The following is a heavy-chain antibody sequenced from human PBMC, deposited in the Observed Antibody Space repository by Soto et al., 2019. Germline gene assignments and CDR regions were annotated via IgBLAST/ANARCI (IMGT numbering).Heavy chain of an antibody. J-gene: IGHJ4*02. Sequence: GGSLRLSCAASGVTFSKSAMHWVRQAPGRGLEWVAVISDSGINEYYGDSVKGRFTISRDNAKNTLYLQMNSLSAEDTAVYYCATEVATGLVVFDYRGQGSPVIVSS. D-gene: IGHD2-8*02. CDR2: ISDSGINE. CDR1: GVTFSKSA. V-gene: IGHV3-30*03. CDR3: ATEVATGLVVFDY.